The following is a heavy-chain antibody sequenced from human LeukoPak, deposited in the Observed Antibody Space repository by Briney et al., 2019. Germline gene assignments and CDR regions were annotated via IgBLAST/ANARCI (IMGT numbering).Heavy chain of an antibody. V-gene: IGHV1-2*06. CDR1: GYTFTGYY. D-gene: IGHD1-26*01. J-gene: IGHJ4*02. CDR3: ARDIGAGAWGDFDY. CDR2: INPNSGGT. Sequence: ALVKVSCKASGYTFTGYYMHWVRQAPGQGLEWMGRINPNSGGTNYAQKFQGRVTMTRDTSISTAYMELSRLRSDDTAVYYCARDIGAGAWGDFDYWGQGTLVTVSS.